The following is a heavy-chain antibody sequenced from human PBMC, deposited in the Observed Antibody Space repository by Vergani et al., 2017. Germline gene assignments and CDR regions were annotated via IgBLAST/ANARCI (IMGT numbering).Heavy chain of an antibody. Sequence: QVQLQESGPGLVKPSETLSLTCTVSGGSVSSGSYYWSWIRQPPGKGLEWIGYIYYSGSTNYNPSLKSRVTISVDTSKNQFSLKVHSVTAADTAVYYCARGETRTDWLDPWGQGTQVIVSS. D-gene: IGHD3/OR15-3a*01. J-gene: IGHJ5*02. CDR2: IYYSGST. CDR1: GGSVSSGSYY. V-gene: IGHV4-61*01. CDR3: ARGETRTDWLDP.